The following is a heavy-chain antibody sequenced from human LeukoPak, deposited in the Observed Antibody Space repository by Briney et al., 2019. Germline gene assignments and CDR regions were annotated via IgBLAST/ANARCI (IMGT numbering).Heavy chain of an antibody. D-gene: IGHD2-2*01. CDR2: NGGSREGT. V-gene: IGHV3-23*01. CDR3: AKAGGDIVLVPAVVDAFDV. Sequence: PGGSLRLSCAASRFCFRRFAMNWVRQAPGTGLDWVSSNGGSREGTYYSDTVKGRFTISRDNSKNTLYLQMSSLRAEDTAVYYCAKAGGDIVLVPAVVDAFDVWGQGTVVTVSA. CDR1: RFCFRRFA. J-gene: IGHJ3*01.